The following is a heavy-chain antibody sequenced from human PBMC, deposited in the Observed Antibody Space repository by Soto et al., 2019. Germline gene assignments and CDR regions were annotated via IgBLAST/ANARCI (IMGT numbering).Heavy chain of an antibody. V-gene: IGHV3-23*01. CDR2: ISGSGGST. D-gene: IGHD3-22*01. CDR3: ARGGWWSDTSGPYDAFDI. Sequence: PGGSLRLSCAASGFTFSSYAMSWVRQAPGKGLEWVSAISGSGGSTYYADSVKGRFTISRDNSKNTLYLQMNSLRAEDTAVYYCARGGWWSDTSGPYDAFDIWGQGTMVTVSS. CDR1: GFTFSSYA. J-gene: IGHJ3*02.